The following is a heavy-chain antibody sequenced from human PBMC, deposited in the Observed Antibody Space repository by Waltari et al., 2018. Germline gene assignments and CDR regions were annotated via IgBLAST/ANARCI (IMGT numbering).Heavy chain of an antibody. Sequence: QVQLQESCPGLVKPSETLSLTCTVSGYSISSGYYWGWIRQPPGNGLECIGTIVHSVSSYYTPSIQSRDIISVHKLKTQFSMRLSVVVAADTAVYYWAGDDNSWSGHGLGYWGQGTLVTVAS. CDR3: AGDDNSWSGHGLGY. J-gene: IGHJ4*02. D-gene: IGHD3-3*01. CDR1: GYSISSGYY. CDR2: IVHSVSS. V-gene: IGHV4-38-2*02.